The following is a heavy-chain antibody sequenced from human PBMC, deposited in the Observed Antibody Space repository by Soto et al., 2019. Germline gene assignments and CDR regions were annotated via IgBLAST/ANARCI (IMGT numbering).Heavy chain of an antibody. CDR2: ISAYNGNT. CDR1: GYTFTSYG. V-gene: IGHV1-18*01. CDR3: ARDRGSYDYGDYSYMDV. D-gene: IGHD4-17*01. Sequence: ASVKVSCKASGYTFTSYGISWVRQAPGQGLEWMGWISAYNGNTNYAQKLQGRVTMTTDTSTSTAYMELRSLRSDDTAVYCCARDRGSYDYGDYSYMDVWGKGTTVTVSS. J-gene: IGHJ6*03.